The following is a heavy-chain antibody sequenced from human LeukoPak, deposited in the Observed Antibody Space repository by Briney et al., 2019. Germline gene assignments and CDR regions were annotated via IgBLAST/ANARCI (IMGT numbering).Heavy chain of an antibody. CDR3: ARGGAGRPLYYGMDV. D-gene: IGHD6-19*01. CDR2: IYSGGST. V-gene: IGHV3-53*04. Sequence: GGSLRLSCAASGFSVTNNYMSWVRQAPGKGLEWVSVIYSGGSTYYADSVKGRFTISRHDSKNTLYLQMNSLRAEDTAVYYCARGGAGRPLYYGMDVWGQGTTVTVSS. CDR1: GFSVTNNY. J-gene: IGHJ6*02.